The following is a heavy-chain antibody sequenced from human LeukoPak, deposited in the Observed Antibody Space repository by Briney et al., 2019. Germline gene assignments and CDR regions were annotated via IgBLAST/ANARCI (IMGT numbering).Heavy chain of an antibody. CDR3: AKDRVLLWFGDFDY. CDR1: GFNFDYFG. J-gene: IGHJ4*02. Sequence: GTSLRLSCAASGFNFDYFGMHWVRQAPGKGLEWVAVIWYGGSDKYYADSVKGRFTISRDNSKNTLYLQMNSLRAEDTAVYYCAKDRVLLWFGDFDYWGQGTLVTVSS. V-gene: IGHV3-30*18. CDR2: IWYGGSDK. D-gene: IGHD3-10*01.